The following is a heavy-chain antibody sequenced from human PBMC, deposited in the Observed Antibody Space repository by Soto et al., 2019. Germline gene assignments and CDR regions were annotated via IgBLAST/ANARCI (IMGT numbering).Heavy chain of an antibody. D-gene: IGHD2-15*01. V-gene: IGHV4-31*03. CDR2: IYYSGST. CDR3: ARYSNVVAATPPYYYYYMDV. J-gene: IGHJ6*03. Sequence: SETLSLTCTVSGGSISSGGYYWSWIRQHPGKGLEWIGYIYYSGSTYYNPSLKSRVTISVDTSKNQFSLKLSSVTAADTAVYYCARYSNVVAATPPYYYYYMDVWGKGTTVTVSS. CDR1: GGSISSGGYY.